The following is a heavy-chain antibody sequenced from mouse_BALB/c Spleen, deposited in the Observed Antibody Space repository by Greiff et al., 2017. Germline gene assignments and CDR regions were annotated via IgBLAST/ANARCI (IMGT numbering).Heavy chain of an antibody. CDR1: EYEFPSHD. Sequence: DVMLVESGGGLVQPGESLKLSCESNEYEFPSHDMSWVRKTPEKRLELVAAINSDGGSTYYPDTMERRFIISRDNTKKTQYLQMSSLRSEDTALYYCARRYYRYGGYAMDYWGQGTSVTVSS. D-gene: IGHD2-14*01. J-gene: IGHJ4*01. CDR3: ARRYYRYGGYAMDY. CDR2: INSDGGST. V-gene: IGHV5-2*03.